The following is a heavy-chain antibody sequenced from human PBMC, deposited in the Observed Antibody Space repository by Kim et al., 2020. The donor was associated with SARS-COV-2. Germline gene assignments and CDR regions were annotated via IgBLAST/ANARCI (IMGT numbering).Heavy chain of an antibody. CDR3: ARVMVGHYAFDI. Sequence: ASVKVSCKASGYTFTSYYMHWVRQAPGQGLEWMGIINPSGGSTSYAQKIQGRVTMTRDTSTSTVYMELRSLRSEYTAVYYCARVMVGHYAFDIWGQGTMVTVSS. CDR1: GYTFTSYY. D-gene: IGHD2-15*01. CDR2: INPSGGST. V-gene: IGHV1-46*01. J-gene: IGHJ3*02.